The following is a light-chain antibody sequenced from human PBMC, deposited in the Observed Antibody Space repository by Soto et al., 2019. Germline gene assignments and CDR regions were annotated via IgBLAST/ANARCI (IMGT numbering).Light chain of an antibody. J-gene: IGKJ1*01. CDR2: GAS. CDR3: QQYNNWPRT. Sequence: ETVMTQSPATLSVSPGERATLSCRASQSFGSNLAWYQQKPGQAPRLLIYGASTRATGIPARISGSGSGTEFTLTISSLQSEDFAVYYCQQYNNWPRTFGQGTKVEIK. CDR1: QSFGSN. V-gene: IGKV3-15*01.